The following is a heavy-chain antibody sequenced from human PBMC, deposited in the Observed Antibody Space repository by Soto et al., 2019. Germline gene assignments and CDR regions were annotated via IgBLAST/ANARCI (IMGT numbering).Heavy chain of an antibody. CDR1: GGSVSSGSYY. CDR3: ARQGFGALRGLVDV. J-gene: IGHJ6*02. CDR2: IYYSGST. Sequence: SETLPLTCTVSGGSVSSGSYYWSWIRQPPGKGLEWIGYIYYSGSTNYNPSLKSRVTISVDTSKNQFSLKLSSVTAADTAVYYCARQGFGALRGLVDVWGQGTTVTVSS. D-gene: IGHD3-10*01. V-gene: IGHV4-61*01.